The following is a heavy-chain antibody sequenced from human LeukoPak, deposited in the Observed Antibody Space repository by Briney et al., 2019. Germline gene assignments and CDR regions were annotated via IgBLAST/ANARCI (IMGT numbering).Heavy chain of an antibody. D-gene: IGHD4-17*01. CDR3: ARRGVDDYGDYVDY. Sequence: SETLSLTCTVSGGSISSYYWSWIRQPPGKGLEWIGYIYYSGSTNYNPSLKSRVTISVDTSKNQFSLKLSSVTAADTAVYYCARRGVDDYGDYVDYWGQGTLVSVSS. CDR2: IYYSGST. J-gene: IGHJ4*02. V-gene: IGHV4-59*01. CDR1: GGSISSYY.